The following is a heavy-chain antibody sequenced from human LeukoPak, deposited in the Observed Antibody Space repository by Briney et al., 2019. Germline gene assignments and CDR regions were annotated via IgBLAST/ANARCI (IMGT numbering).Heavy chain of an antibody. D-gene: IGHD3-22*01. CDR3: ATGRYYDSSGSLDAFDI. CDR2: FDPEDGET. CDR1: GYTLTELS. Sequence: ASVKVSCKVSGYTLTELSMHWVRQAPGKGLEWMGGFDPEDGETIYAQKFQGRVTMTEDTSTDTAYMELSSLRSEDTAVYYCATGRYYDSSGSLDAFDIRGQGTMVTVSS. V-gene: IGHV1-24*01. J-gene: IGHJ3*02.